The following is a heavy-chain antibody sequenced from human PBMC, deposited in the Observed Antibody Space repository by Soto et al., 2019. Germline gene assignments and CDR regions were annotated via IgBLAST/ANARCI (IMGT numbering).Heavy chain of an antibody. CDR2: INHSGST. V-gene: IGHV4-34*01. CDR1: GGSFSGYY. CDR3: ASSIAVADVNISWYFDL. D-gene: IGHD6-19*01. J-gene: IGHJ2*01. Sequence: QVQLQQWGAGLLKPSETLSLTCAVYGGSFSGYYWSWIRQPPGKGLEWIGEINHSGSTNYNPSLKSRVTISVDTSKNQFSLKLSSVTAADTAVYYCASSIAVADVNISWYFDLWGRGTLVTVSS.